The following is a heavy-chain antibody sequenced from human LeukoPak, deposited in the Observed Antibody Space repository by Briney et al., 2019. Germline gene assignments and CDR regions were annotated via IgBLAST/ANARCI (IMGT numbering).Heavy chain of an antibody. CDR1: GFTVSSNY. Sequence: GGSLRLSCAASGFTVSSNYMSWVRQAPGKGLEWVPVIYSGGSTYYADSVKGRFTISRDNSKNTLYLQMNSLRAEDTAVYYCARFPPGYGDYDYWGQGTLVTVSS. D-gene: IGHD4-17*01. CDR2: IYSGGST. J-gene: IGHJ4*02. V-gene: IGHV3-53*01. CDR3: ARFPPGYGDYDY.